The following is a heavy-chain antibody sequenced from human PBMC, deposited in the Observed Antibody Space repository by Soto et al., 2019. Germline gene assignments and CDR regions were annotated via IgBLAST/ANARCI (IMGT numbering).Heavy chain of an antibody. CDR3: AREISGAAKENWFDP. Sequence: QVQLVQSGAEVKKPGSSVKVSCKASGGTFSSYAISWVRQAPGQGLEWMGGSIPIFGTANYAQKFQGRVTITADESTSTAYMELSSLRSEDTAVYYCAREISGAAKENWFDPWGQGTLVTVSS. J-gene: IGHJ5*02. CDR1: GGTFSSYA. V-gene: IGHV1-69*01. CDR2: SIPIFGTA. D-gene: IGHD6-13*01.